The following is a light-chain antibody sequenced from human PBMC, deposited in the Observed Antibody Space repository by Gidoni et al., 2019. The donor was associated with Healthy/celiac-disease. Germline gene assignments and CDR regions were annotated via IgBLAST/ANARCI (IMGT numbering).Light chain of an antibody. Sequence: EIVLTQSPGTLSLSPGERATLSCRSSQSVSSSYLAWYQQKPGQAPRLLIYGASSRATGIPDRFSGSWSGTDFTLTLSRLEPEEFAVYYCQQYGSSRTFXXXTRVEIK. CDR3: QQYGSSRT. CDR1: QSVSSSY. V-gene: IGKV3-20*01. CDR2: GAS. J-gene: IGKJ1*01.